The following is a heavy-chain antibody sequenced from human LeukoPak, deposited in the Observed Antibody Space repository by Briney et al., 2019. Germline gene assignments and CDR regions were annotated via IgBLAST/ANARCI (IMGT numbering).Heavy chain of an antibody. CDR1: GGSISIYY. CDR2: IYNSGST. CDR3: VRDRELNY. D-gene: IGHD1-26*01. J-gene: IGHJ4*02. Sequence: SETLSLTCTVSGGSISIYYWSWVRQPPGKGLEWIGYIYNSGSTIYNPSLKSRATISVDTSKNQFSLRLSSVTAVDTAVYYCVRDRELNYWGQGTPVTVSS. V-gene: IGHV4-59*01.